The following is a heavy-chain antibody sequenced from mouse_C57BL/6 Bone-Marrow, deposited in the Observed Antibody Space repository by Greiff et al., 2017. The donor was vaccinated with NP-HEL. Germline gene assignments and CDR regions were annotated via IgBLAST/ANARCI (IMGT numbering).Heavy chain of an antibody. D-gene: IGHD1-1*01. V-gene: IGHV1-64*01. CDR2: IHPNSGST. CDR1: GYTFTSYW. Sequence: VQLQESGAELVKPGASVKLSCKASGYTFTSYWMHWVKQRPGQGLEWIGMIHPNSGSTNYNEKFKSKATLTVDKSSSTAYMQLSSLTSEDAAVYYCATNDYYGSWAYWGQGTLVTVSA. CDR3: ATNDYYGSWAY. J-gene: IGHJ3*01.